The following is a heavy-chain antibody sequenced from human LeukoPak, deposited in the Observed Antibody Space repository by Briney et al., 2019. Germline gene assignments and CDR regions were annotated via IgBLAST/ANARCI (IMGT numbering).Heavy chain of an antibody. D-gene: IGHD4-17*01. CDR3: ASLGATVTTRLTHQTVDY. CDR2: ISYDGSNK. CDR1: GFTFSSYA. Sequence: GGSLRLSRAASGFTFSSYAMHWVRQAPGKGLEWVAVISYDGSNKYYADSVKGRFTISRDNSKNTLYLQMNSLRAEDTAVYYCASLGATVTTRLTHQTVDYWGQGTLVTVSS. V-gene: IGHV3-30-3*01. J-gene: IGHJ4*02.